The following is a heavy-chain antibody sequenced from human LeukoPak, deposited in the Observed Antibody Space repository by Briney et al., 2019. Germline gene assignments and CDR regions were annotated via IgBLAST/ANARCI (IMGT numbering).Heavy chain of an antibody. CDR3: ARVYGSGSYVDY. CDR1: GGSISSYY. V-gene: IGHV4-59*08. D-gene: IGHD3-10*01. J-gene: IGHJ4*02. Sequence: SETLSLTCTVSGGSISSYYWSWIRQSPGKGLEWIGYIYYSGSTNYNPSLKSRVTISVDTSKNQFSLKLSSVTAADTAVYYCARVYGSGSYVDYLGQGTLVTVSS. CDR2: IYYSGST.